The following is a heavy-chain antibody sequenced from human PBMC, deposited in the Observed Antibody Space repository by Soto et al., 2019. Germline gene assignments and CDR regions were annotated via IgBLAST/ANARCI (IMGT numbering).Heavy chain of an antibody. Sequence: EVQLVESGGGLVRPGGSLRLSCAASGFTFSYYWMHWVRQAPGKGLVWVSRIHSDGSSTTYADFVKGRFITSSDNARNTVDLQMTSVRVEDTAVYYSASGARGAFDLWGQGTLVTVSS. CDR1: GFTFSYYW. CDR3: ASGARGAFDL. J-gene: IGHJ3*01. V-gene: IGHV3-74*01. CDR2: IHSDGSST. D-gene: IGHD1-26*01.